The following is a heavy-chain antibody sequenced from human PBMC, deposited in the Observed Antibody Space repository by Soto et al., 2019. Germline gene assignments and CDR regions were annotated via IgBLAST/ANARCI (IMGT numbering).Heavy chain of an antibody. D-gene: IGHD2-2*01. CDR3: ARDAPNCSSTSCRYYYYYYGMDV. Sequence: ASVKVSCKASGYTFTSYGISWVRQAPGQGLEWMGWISAYNGNTNYAQKLQGRVTMTTDTSMSTAYMELRSLRSDDTAVYYCARDAPNCSSTSCRYYYYYYGMDVWGQGTTVTVSS. J-gene: IGHJ6*02. V-gene: IGHV1-18*01. CDR2: ISAYNGNT. CDR1: GYTFTSYG.